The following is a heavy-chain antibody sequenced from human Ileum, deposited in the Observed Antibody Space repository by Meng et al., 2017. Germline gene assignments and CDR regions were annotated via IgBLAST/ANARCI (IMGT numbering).Heavy chain of an antibody. V-gene: IGHV4-4*02. CDR2: IHHSGST. CDR1: GGSISTSDW. CDR3: AREWSGSYRHFDY. J-gene: IGHJ4*02. D-gene: IGHD1-26*01. Sequence: QVQRTESGPGLLKPSGTLSLTFAVSGGSISTSDWWSWVRQPPGKGLEWIGEIHHSGSTNYNPSLKSRVTISVDKSKNQFSLKLNSVTAADTAVYYCAREWSGSYRHFDYWGQGTLVTVSS.